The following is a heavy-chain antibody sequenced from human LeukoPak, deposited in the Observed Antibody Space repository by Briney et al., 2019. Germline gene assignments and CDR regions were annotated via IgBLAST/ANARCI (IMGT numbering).Heavy chain of an antibody. CDR2: IVVGSGNT. D-gene: IGHD2-8*01. J-gene: IGHJ4*02. CDR3: ASHRGYCTNGVCYEYYFDY. CDR1: GFTFTNSA. V-gene: IGHV1-58*02. Sequence: TSVKISCKASGFTFTNSAMQWVRQARGQRLEWIGWIVVGSGNTNYAQKFQERVTITRDMSTSTGYMEPSRLRSDDTAVYYCASHRGYCTNGVCYEYYFDYWGQGTLVTVSS.